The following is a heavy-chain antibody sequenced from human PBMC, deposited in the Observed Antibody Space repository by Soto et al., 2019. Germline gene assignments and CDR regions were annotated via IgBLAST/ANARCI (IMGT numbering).Heavy chain of an antibody. J-gene: IGHJ4*02. V-gene: IGHV4-61*08. CDR3: ATQEGTSSA. CDR2: IYYSGST. CDR1: GGPISSGGYS. Sequence: SETLSLTCAVSGGPISSGGYSWSWIRQPPGKGLEWIGYIYYSGSTNYNPSLKSRVTISVDTSKNQFSLKLSSVTAADTAVYYCATQEGTSSAWGQGTLVTVSS. D-gene: IGHD3-22*01.